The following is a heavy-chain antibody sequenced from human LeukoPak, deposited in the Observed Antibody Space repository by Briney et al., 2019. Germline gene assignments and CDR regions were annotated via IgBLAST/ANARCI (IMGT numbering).Heavy chain of an antibody. CDR2: ISGSGGRS. Sequence: GGSLRLPCAASGFTFSSYAMCWVRQAPGKGLEWVSAISGSGGRSDYADSVKGRFTISRDNSKNTLYLQMNSLRAEDTAVYYCAKKGIDGGDYDLDYWGQGTLVTVSS. J-gene: IGHJ4*02. D-gene: IGHD4-17*01. V-gene: IGHV3-23*01. CDR3: AKKGIDGGDYDLDY. CDR1: GFTFSSYA.